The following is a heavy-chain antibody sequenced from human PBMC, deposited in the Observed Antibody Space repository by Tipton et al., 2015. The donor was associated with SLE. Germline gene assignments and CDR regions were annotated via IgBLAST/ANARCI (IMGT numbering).Heavy chain of an antibody. Sequence: TLSLTCTVSGVSINSHYWAWVRQPPGKGLEWIGYIYYSGITKYNPSLKSRVTILVDASKNQFSLRLESVTAADTATYYCARRPGYGVLAGYRPPDWWGQGTLVAVSS. CDR2: IYYSGIT. CDR3: ARRPGYGVLAGYRPPDW. V-gene: IGHV4-59*11. D-gene: IGHD3-9*01. J-gene: IGHJ4*02. CDR1: GVSINSHY.